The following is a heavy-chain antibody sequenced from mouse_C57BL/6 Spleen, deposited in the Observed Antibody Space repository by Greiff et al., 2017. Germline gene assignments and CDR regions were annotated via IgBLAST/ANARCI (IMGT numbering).Heavy chain of an antibody. CDR1: GYTFTSYW. Sequence: QVQLQQPGAELVKPGASVKLSCKASGYTFTSYWMHWVKQRPGQGLEWIGMIHPNSGSTNYNEKFKSKATLTVDKSSSTAYMQLSSLTAEDSAVYYCAREEEVGFDYWGQGTTLTVSS. D-gene: IGHD1-1*01. CDR3: AREEEVGFDY. V-gene: IGHV1-64*01. J-gene: IGHJ2*01. CDR2: IHPNSGST.